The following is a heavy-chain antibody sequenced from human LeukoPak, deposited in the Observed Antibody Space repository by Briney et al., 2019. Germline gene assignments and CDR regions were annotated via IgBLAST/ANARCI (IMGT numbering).Heavy chain of an antibody. Sequence: RSGGSLRLSCADSGLRFSSYTMAWVRQAPGKGLEWVSAISGSGTGTYYADSVKGRFTISRDNSKNTVYLQMKSLRVEDTAVYYCAKDRPSQRGAGSYGDYWGQGTLVKVSS. D-gene: IGHD3-10*01. CDR2: ISGSGTGT. J-gene: IGHJ4*02. CDR1: GLRFSSYT. V-gene: IGHV3-23*01. CDR3: AKDRPSQRGAGSYGDY.